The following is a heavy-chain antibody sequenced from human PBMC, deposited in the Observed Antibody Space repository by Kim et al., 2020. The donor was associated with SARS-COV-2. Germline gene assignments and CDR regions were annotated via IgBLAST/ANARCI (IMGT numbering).Heavy chain of an antibody. V-gene: IGHV4-39*01. J-gene: IGHJ5*02. D-gene: IGHD5-18*01. Sequence: SETLSLTCTVSGRSISSSSYYCGWIRQPPGKGLEWIGSIYYSGSTYYNPSLKSRVTISVDTSKNQFSLKLSSVTAADTAVYYCARGYSHGLSWFDPWGQGTLVTVSS. CDR1: GRSISSSSYY. CDR2: IYYSGST. CDR3: ARGYSHGLSWFDP.